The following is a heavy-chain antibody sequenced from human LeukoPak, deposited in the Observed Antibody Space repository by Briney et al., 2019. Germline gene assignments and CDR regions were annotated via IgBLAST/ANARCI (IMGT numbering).Heavy chain of an antibody. Sequence: GGSLRLSCALSGRPFSSSIMHWVRRAPGKGLEWVAGMSFDGSQYYADSVKGRFTISKDNSKDTVYLQMNSLRAEDTAVYYCAKDLGVSGWSAFDYWGQGTLVTVSS. CDR1: GRPFSSSI. CDR2: MSFDGSQ. V-gene: IGHV3-30*18. J-gene: IGHJ4*02. D-gene: IGHD6-19*01. CDR3: AKDLGVSGWSAFDY.